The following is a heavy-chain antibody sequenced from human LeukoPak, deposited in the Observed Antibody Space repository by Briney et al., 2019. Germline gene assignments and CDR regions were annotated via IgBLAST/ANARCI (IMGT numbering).Heavy chain of an antibody. CDR2: INPNSGGT. V-gene: IGHV1-2*04. Sequence: ASVKVSCKASGYTFTGYYMHWVRQAPGQGLEWMGWINPNSGGTNYAQKFQGWVTMTRDTSISTAYMELSRLRSDDTAVYYCARGRGYDSSGIFDYWGQGTLVTVSS. D-gene: IGHD3-22*01. CDR3: ARGRGYDSSGIFDY. J-gene: IGHJ4*02. CDR1: GYTFTGYY.